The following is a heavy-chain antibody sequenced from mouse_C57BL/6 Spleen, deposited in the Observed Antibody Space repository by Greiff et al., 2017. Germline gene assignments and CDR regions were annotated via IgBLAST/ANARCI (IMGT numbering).Heavy chain of an antibody. CDR3: TRVGDYDEFSYWYFDV. J-gene: IGHJ1*03. CDR1: GYTFTDYE. D-gene: IGHD2-4*01. Sequence: VKLMESGAELVRPGASVTLSCKASGYTFTDYEMHWVKQTPVHGLEWIGAIDPETGGTAYNQKFKGKAILTADKSSSTAYMELRSLTSEDSAVYYCTRVGDYDEFSYWYFDVWGTGTTVTVSS. CDR2: IDPETGGT. V-gene: IGHV1-15*01.